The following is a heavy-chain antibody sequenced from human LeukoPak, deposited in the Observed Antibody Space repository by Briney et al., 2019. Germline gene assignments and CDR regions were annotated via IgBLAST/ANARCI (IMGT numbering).Heavy chain of an antibody. CDR1: GFTFSSYW. CDR3: ARDAEGRRYSPQDY. D-gene: IGHD5-18*01. CDR2: IKLDGSEN. J-gene: IGHJ4*02. Sequence: GGSLRLSCAASGFTFSSYWMSWVRQAPGKGLQWVANIKLDGSENYYVDSVRGRFTISRDNAKNSVFLQMTSLRVDDTAVYYCARDAEGRRYSPQDYWGQGTLVTVSS. V-gene: IGHV3-7*01.